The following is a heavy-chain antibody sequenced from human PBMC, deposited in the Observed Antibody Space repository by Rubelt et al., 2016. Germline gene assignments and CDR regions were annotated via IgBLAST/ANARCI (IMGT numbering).Heavy chain of an antibody. D-gene: IGHD3-22*01. Sequence: GGSISSNNWWTWLRQPPGKGLEWIGEIFHSGSTTYNPSLKSRVTISVDNSKNQFSLNLYSVTAADTAVYFCAREGPIGYYDSSGYYGYFDYWGQGTLVTVSS. CDR2: IFHSGST. V-gene: IGHV4-4*01. J-gene: IGHJ4*02. CDR3: AREGPIGYYDSSGYYGYFDY. CDR1: GGSISSNNW.